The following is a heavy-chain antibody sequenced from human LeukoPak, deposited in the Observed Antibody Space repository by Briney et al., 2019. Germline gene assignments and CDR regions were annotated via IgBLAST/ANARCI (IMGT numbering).Heavy chain of an antibody. CDR1: GGTFSSYA. Sequence: SVNVSCKASGGTFSSYAISWVRQAPGQGLEWMGRIIPILGIANYAQKFQGRVTITADKSTSTAYMELSSLRSEDTALYYCARDRCYYYDSSGYYAPFDYWGQGTLVTVSS. J-gene: IGHJ4*02. D-gene: IGHD3-22*01. CDR3: ARDRCYYYDSSGYYAPFDY. CDR2: IIPILGIA. V-gene: IGHV1-69*04.